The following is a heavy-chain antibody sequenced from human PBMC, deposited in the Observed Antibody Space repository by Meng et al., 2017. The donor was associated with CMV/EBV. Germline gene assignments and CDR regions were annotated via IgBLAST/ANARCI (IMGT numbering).Heavy chain of an antibody. J-gene: IGHJ3*02. CDR2: IYYSGST. CDR1: GGSISSYY. D-gene: IGHD3-16*01. CDR3: ARGGALAAFDI. V-gene: IGHV4-59*01. Sequence: SETLSLTCTVSGGSISSYYWSWIRQPPGKGLEWIGYIYYSGSTNFNPSLKSRVTISVDTSKNQFSLKLSSVTAADTAVYYCARGGALAAFDIWGQGTMVTVSS.